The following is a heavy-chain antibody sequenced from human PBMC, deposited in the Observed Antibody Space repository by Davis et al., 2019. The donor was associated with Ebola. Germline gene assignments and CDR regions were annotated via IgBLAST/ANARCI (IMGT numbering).Heavy chain of an antibody. D-gene: IGHD1-14*01. Sequence: AASVKVSCKASRYDFIMYFVHWVRQAPGQGLEWMGMIDIGSGGSGGTDYAERFQGRVTLTKDTSTSTVYMELSGLETDDTAVYFCAREPPGAQHGFDYWGQGTLVTVSS. CDR3: AREPPGAQHGFDY. J-gene: IGHJ4*02. CDR1: RYDFIMYF. CDR2: IDIGSGGSGGT. V-gene: IGHV1-46*01.